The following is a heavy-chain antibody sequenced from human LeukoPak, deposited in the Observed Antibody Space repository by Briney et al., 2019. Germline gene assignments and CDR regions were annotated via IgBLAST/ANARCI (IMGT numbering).Heavy chain of an antibody. D-gene: IGHD5-18*01. J-gene: IGHJ6*02. CDR1: GGSISSGGYY. V-gene: IGHV4-31*03. CDR2: IYSSGSA. Sequence: PSQTLSLTCTVSGGSISSGGYYWSWIRQHPRKGLEWIGYIYSSGSAYYNPSLKSRVIISVDRSNNQFSLKMSSVTAADTGAYYCACRVGYSTWDYYYFGLDVWGHGTAVTVSS. CDR3: ACRVGYSTWDYYYFGLDV.